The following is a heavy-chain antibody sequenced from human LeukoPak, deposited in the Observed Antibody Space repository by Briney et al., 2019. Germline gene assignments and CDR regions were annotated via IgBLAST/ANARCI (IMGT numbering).Heavy chain of an antibody. CDR2: IYYSGST. CDR3: ARESLLRAFDI. Sequence: SETLSLTCTVSGGSISSSSYYWGWIRQPPGKGLEWIGSIYYSGSTYYNPSLKSRVTISVDTSKNQFSLKLSSVTAADTAVYYCARESLLRAFDIWGQGTMVTVSS. V-gene: IGHV4-39*07. D-gene: IGHD2-21*01. J-gene: IGHJ3*02. CDR1: GGSISSSSYY.